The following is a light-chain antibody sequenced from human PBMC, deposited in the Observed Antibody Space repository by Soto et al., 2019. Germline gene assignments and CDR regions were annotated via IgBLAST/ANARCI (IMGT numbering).Light chain of an antibody. Sequence: QSALTQPASVSASPGQSISISCTGTSSDIGAYTFVSWYQHPPGKAPKLMIYDVTNRPSGVSDRFSGSKSGNTASLTISGLQTEDEADYYCSSYTSSRTLIFGGGTKLTVL. CDR2: DVT. V-gene: IGLV2-14*03. CDR1: SSDIGAYTF. J-gene: IGLJ2*01. CDR3: SSYTSSRTLI.